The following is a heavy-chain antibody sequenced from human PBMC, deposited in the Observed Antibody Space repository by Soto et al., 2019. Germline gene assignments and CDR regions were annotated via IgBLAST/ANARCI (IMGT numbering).Heavy chain of an antibody. CDR3: AKDAVMVYAAIYYYYYMDV. CDR2: ISYDGSNK. J-gene: IGHJ6*03. CDR1: GFTFSSYG. V-gene: IGHV3-30*18. D-gene: IGHD2-8*01. Sequence: GGSLRLSCAASGFTFSSYGMHWVRQAPGKGLEWVAVISYDGSNKYYADSVKGRFTISRDNSKNTLYLQMNSLRAEDTAVYYCAKDAVMVYAAIYYYYYMDVWGKGTTVTVSS.